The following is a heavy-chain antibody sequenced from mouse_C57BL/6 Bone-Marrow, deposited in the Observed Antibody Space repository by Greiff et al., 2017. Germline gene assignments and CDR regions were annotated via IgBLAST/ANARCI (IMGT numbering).Heavy chain of an antibody. J-gene: IGHJ4*01. Sequence: VQLQQSGAELVRPGASVKLSCTASGFNIKDDYMHWVKQRPEQGLEWIGWIDPENGDTEYASQFQGKATITADTSSNTAYLQLSSLTSEDTAVYYCTTVVPGDYWGQGTSVTVSS. D-gene: IGHD1-1*01. CDR3: TTVVPGDY. CDR1: GFNIKDDY. V-gene: IGHV14-4*01. CDR2: IDPENGDT.